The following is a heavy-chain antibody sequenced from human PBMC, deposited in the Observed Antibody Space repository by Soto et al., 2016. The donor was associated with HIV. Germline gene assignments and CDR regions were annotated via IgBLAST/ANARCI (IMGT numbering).Heavy chain of an antibody. CDR1: GYTFTSYD. J-gene: IGHJ4*02. CDR3: ARVPYYYGSGSYSYFDY. CDR2: MNPNSGNT. D-gene: IGHD3-10*01. Sequence: QVQLVQSGAEVKKPGASVKVSCKASGYTFTSYDINWVRQATGQGLEWMGWMNPNSGNTGYAQKFRGRVTITRNTSISTAYMELSSPRPEDTAVYYCARVPYYYGSGSYSYFDYWGQGTLVTVSS. V-gene: IGHV1-8*03.